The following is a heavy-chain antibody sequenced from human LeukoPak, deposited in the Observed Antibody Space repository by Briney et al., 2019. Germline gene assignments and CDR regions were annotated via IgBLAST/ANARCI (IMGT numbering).Heavy chain of an antibody. Sequence: GGSLRLSCAASGFTFSSYWMHWVRQAPGKGLVWVSSISSSSSYIYYADSVKGRFTISRDNAKNSLYLQMNSLRAEDTAVYYCARGDGRGFDYWGQGTLVTVSS. CDR1: GFTFSSYW. CDR2: ISSSSSYI. D-gene: IGHD2-8*01. CDR3: ARGDGRGFDY. J-gene: IGHJ4*02. V-gene: IGHV3-21*01.